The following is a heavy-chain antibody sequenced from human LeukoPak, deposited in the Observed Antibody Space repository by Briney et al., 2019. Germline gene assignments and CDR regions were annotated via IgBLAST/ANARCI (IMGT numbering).Heavy chain of an antibody. D-gene: IGHD3-10*01. J-gene: IGHJ5*02. CDR1: GFTFSSYS. CDR3: VRDRYGSVAWFDP. V-gene: IGHV3-21*01. CDR2: ISSSSSYI. Sequence: GGSLRLSCAASGFTFSSYSMNWVRQAPGKGLEWVSSISSSSSYIYYADSVKGRFTISRDNAKNSLYLQMNSLRAEDTAVYFCVRDRYGSVAWFDPWGQGTLVTVSS.